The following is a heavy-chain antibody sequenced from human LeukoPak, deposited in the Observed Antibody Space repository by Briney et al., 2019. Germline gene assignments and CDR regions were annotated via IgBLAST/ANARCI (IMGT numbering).Heavy chain of an antibody. Sequence: GSLRLSCAASGFTFCSYSMNWVRQAPGKGLEWVSYISSSSSTIYYADSVKGRFTISRDNAKNSLYLQMNSLRAEDTAVYYCAKDRGQYYDSYMDVWGKGTTVTVSS. V-gene: IGHV3-48*01. CDR1: GFTFCSYS. CDR2: ISSSSSTI. D-gene: IGHD3-3*01. J-gene: IGHJ6*03. CDR3: AKDRGQYYDSYMDV.